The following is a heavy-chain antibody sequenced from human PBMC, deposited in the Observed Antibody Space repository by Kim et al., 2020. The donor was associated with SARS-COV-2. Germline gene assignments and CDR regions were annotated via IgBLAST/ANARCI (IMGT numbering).Heavy chain of an antibody. CDR3: ARQRIAAAGTFYFDY. J-gene: IGHJ4*02. V-gene: IGHV3-7*01. Sequence: DSVKGRFTISRDNAKNSLYLQMNSLRAEDTAVYYCARQRIAAAGTFYFDYWGQGTLVTVSS. D-gene: IGHD6-13*01.